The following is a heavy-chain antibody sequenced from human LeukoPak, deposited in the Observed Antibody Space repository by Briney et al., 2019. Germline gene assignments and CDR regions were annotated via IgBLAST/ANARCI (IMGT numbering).Heavy chain of an antibody. D-gene: IGHD4-4*01. CDR2: INPNSGGT. CDR3: ARVTVRGGYSNYIVDY. Sequence: ASVKVSCKASGYTITGYYMHWVRQAPGQGLEWMGWINPNSGGTNYAQKFQGRVTMTRDTSISTAYMELSSLRSEDTAVYYCARVTVRGGYSNYIVDYWGQGTLVTVSS. CDR1: GYTITGYY. V-gene: IGHV1-2*02. J-gene: IGHJ4*02.